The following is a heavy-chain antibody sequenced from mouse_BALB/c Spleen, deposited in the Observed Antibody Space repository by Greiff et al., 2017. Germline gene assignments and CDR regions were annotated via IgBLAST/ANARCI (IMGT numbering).Heavy chain of an antibody. V-gene: IGHV2-9*02. J-gene: IGHJ4*01. CDR1: GFSLTSYG. CDR3: ARELLPGTGYAMDY. D-gene: IGHD3-3*01. CDR2: IWAGGST. Sequence: VQLQQSGPGLVAPSQSLSITCTVSGFSLTSYGVHWVRQPPGKGLEWLGVIWAGGSTNYNSALMSRLSISKDNSKSQVFLKMNSLQTDDTAMYYCARELLPGTGYAMDYWGQGTSVTVSS.